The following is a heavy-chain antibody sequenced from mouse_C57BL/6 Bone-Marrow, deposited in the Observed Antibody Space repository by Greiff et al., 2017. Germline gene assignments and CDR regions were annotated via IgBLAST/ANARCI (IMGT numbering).Heavy chain of an antibody. CDR2: IDPSDSYT. CDR1: GYTFTSYW. Sequence: QVQLQQPGAELVMPGASVKLSCKASGYTFTSYWMPWVKQRPGQGLEWIGDIDPSDSYTNYNQKFKGKYTLTVDNSSSTAYMQRSSLTSEDSAVYYCARDTRGYFDYWGQGTTRTVSS. J-gene: IGHJ2*01. V-gene: IGHV1-69*01. CDR3: ARDTRGYFDY. D-gene: IGHD3-3*01.